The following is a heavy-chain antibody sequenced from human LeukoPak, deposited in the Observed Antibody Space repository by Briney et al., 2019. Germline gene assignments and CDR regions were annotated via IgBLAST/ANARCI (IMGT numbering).Heavy chain of an antibody. CDR3: AKWATEGYYYYYGLDV. D-gene: IGHD2-21*02. V-gene: IGHV1-2*02. CDR1: GYTFTGYY. Sequence: ASVKVSCKASGYTFTGYYIHWVRQAPGQGLEWMGWINPKSGATTYAQKFQDRVTLTRDTSINTAYMDLSGLTSDDTAVFYCAKWATEGYYYYYGLDVWGQGTTVTVSS. CDR2: INPKSGAT. J-gene: IGHJ6*02.